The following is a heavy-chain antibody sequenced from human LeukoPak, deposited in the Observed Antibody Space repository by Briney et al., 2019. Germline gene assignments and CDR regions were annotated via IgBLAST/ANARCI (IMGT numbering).Heavy chain of an antibody. Sequence: GGSLRLSCAASGFTVSSNFMGWVRQAPGKGLEWVSVIYSGGRTYYADSVKGRFTISRDNSKNTLDLQMNSLRAEDTAVYYCARSIAARYFDYWGQGTLVTVSS. J-gene: IGHJ4*02. CDR1: GFTVSSNF. CDR2: IYSGGRT. CDR3: ARSIAARYFDY. D-gene: IGHD6-6*01. V-gene: IGHV3-66*01.